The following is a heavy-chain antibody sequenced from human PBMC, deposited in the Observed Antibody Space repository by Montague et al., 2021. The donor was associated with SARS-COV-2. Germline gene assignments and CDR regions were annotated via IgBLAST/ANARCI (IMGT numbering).Heavy chain of an antibody. Sequence: SETLSLTCAVSGGSISSSSYYWGWIRQPPGKGLEWIGSIHYSGSTYYNPSLKSRVSISVDPSKNQFSLKLSSVTAADTAVYYCARLWDTVYYYYGMDVWGQGTTVTVSS. CDR1: GGSISSSSYY. V-gene: IGHV4-39*01. CDR2: IHYSGST. CDR3: ARLWDTVYYYYGMDV. D-gene: IGHD1-26*01. J-gene: IGHJ6*02.